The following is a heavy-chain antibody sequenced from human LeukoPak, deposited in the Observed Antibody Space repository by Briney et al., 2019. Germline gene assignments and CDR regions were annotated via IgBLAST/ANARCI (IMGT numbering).Heavy chain of an antibody. D-gene: IGHD2-2*01. J-gene: IGHJ4*02. CDR2: ISGSGGST. Sequence: GGSLRLSCAASGFTFSSYDMSWVRQAPGKGLEWVSSISGSGGSTYYADSVKGRFTISRHNSKNTLYLPMNSLRAEDTGVYYCAKDLYCSSTSCYVAVYWGQGTLVTVSS. V-gene: IGHV3-23*01. CDR1: GFTFSSYD. CDR3: AKDLYCSSTSCYVAVY.